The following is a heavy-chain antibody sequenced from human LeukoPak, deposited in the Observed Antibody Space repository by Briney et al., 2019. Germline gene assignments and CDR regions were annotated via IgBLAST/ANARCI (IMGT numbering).Heavy chain of an antibody. CDR3: ARDPPAVLIDTYG. CDR1: GFIVTNNY. V-gene: IGHV3-66*01. J-gene: IGHJ4*02. D-gene: IGHD2-8*01. Sequence: GGSLRLSCTASGFIVTNNYINWVRQAPGKGLEWVSLVYSGGSTYYADSVKGRFTISRDNSKSMVYLQMNSLRAEDTAMYYCARDPPAVLIDTYGWGQGTLVTVSS. CDR2: VYSGGST.